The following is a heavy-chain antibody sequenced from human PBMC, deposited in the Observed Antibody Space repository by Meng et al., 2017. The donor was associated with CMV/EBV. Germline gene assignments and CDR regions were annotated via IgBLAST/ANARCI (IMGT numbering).Heavy chain of an antibody. CDR1: TFTDYY. V-gene: IGHV1-69-2*01. J-gene: IGHJ5*02. Sequence: TFTDYYMHWVQQAPGKGLEWMGLVDPEDGETIYAEKFQGRVTITADTSTDTAYMELSSLRSEDTAVYYCARGRGGYMGAIHRKWRFDPWGQGTLVTVSS. CDR2: VDPEDGET. CDR3: ARGRGGYMGAIHRKWRFDP. D-gene: IGHD1-26*01.